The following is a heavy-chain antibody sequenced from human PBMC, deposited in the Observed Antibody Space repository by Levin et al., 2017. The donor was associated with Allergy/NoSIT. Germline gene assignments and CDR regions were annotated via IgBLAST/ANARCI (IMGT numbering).Heavy chain of an antibody. CDR1: GFTFSSYA. Sequence: GESLKISCAASGFTFSSYAMSWVRQAPGKGLEWVSAISGSGGSTYYADSVKGRFTISRDNSKNTLYLQMNSLRAEDTAVYYCAKWRAVAGTGRTEYNWFDPWGQGTLVTVSS. J-gene: IGHJ5*02. D-gene: IGHD6-19*01. V-gene: IGHV3-23*01. CDR2: ISGSGGST. CDR3: AKWRAVAGTGRTEYNWFDP.